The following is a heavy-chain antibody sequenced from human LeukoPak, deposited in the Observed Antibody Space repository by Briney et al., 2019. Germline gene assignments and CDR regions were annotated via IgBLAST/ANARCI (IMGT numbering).Heavy chain of an antibody. Sequence: GGSLRLSCAASGFTFSSYSMNWVRQAPGKGLECVSSISSSSSYIYYADSLKGRFTISRDNAKNSLYLQMNSLRAEDTAVYYCARGYVDYYYYMDVWGKGTTVTVSS. CDR3: ARGYVDYYYYMDV. V-gene: IGHV3-21*01. J-gene: IGHJ6*03. D-gene: IGHD3-10*02. CDR1: GFTFSSYS. CDR2: ISSSSSYI.